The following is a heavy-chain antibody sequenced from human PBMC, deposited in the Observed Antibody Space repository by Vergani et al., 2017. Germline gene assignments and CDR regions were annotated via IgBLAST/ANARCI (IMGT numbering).Heavy chain of an antibody. CDR1: GYTFTSYG. Sequence: QVQLVQSGAEVKKPGASVKVSCKASGYTFTSYGISWVRQAPGQGLEWMGWISAYNGNTNYAQKLQGRVTMTTDTSTSTAYMELRSLRSDDTAVYYCARDLSNYDFWSGYQLFDYWGQGTLVTVSS. V-gene: IGHV1-18*01. D-gene: IGHD3-3*01. CDR2: ISAYNGNT. CDR3: ARDLSNYDFWSGYQLFDY. J-gene: IGHJ4*02.